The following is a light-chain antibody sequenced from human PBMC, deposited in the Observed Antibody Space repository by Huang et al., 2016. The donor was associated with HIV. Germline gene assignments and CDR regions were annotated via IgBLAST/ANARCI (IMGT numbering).Light chain of an antibody. Sequence: DIVMTQSALSLPVTPGEPASISCRSSQRLLRSNGYNYLDWYLQKPGHSPQLLIYLGSNRASGVPDRFSGSGSGTDFTLKISRVAAEDVGIYYCMQALQTPRTFGQGTKVEIK. J-gene: IGKJ1*01. CDR2: LGS. V-gene: IGKV2-28*01. CDR1: QRLLRSNGYNY. CDR3: MQALQTPRT.